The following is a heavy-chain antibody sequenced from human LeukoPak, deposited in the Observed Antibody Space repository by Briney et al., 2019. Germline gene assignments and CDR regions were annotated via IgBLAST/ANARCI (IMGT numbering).Heavy chain of an antibody. V-gene: IGHV1-18*01. CDR2: ISAYNGNT. J-gene: IGHJ6*02. CDR1: GYTFTSYG. Sequence: ASVKVSCKASGYTFTSYGISWVRQAPGQGLEWMGWISAYNGNTNYAQKLQGRVTMTTDTSTSTAYMELRSLRPDDTAVYYCARDDARYSSSWYGYYYYGMDVWGQGTTVTVSS. D-gene: IGHD6-13*01. CDR3: ARDDARYSSSWYGYYYYGMDV.